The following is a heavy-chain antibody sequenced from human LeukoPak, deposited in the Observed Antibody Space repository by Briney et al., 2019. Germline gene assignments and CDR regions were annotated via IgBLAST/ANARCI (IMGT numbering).Heavy chain of an antibody. CDR1: GFTFSSYG. D-gene: IGHD3-3*01. CDR3: ARENTRFLEWLSIDY. J-gene: IGHJ4*02. Sequence: PGGSLRLSCAASGFTFSSYGMHWVRQAPGKGLEWVAVISYDGSNKYYADSVKGRFTISRDNAKNSLYLQMNSLRAEDTAVYYCARENTRFLEWLSIDYWGQGTLVTVSS. V-gene: IGHV3-30*03. CDR2: ISYDGSNK.